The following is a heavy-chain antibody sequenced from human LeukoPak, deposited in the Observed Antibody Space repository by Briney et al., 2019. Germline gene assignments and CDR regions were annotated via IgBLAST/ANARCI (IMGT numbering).Heavy chain of an antibody. J-gene: IGHJ4*02. CDR1: GFTFRSYG. CDR2: ISGSGGST. V-gene: IGHV3-23*01. D-gene: IGHD2-2*01. CDR3: AKGDGRRPAATPDY. Sequence: GGSLRLSCATSGFTFRSYGMHWVRQAPGKGLEWVSAISGSGGSTYYADSVKGRFTISRDNSKNTLYLQMNSLRAEDTAVYYCAKGDGRRPAATPDYWGQGTLVTVSS.